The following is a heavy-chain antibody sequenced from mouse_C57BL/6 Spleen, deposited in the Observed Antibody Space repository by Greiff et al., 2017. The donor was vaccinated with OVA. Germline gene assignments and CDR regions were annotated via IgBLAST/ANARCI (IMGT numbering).Heavy chain of an antibody. CDR2: IYPGSGNT. CDR3: ARDYDYLYYFDY. D-gene: IGHD2-4*01. V-gene: IGHV1-76*01. CDR1: GYTFTDYY. Sequence: QVQLQQSGAELVRPGASVKLSCKASGYTFTDYYINWVKQRPGQGLEWIARIYPGSGNTYYNEKFKGKATLTAEKSSSTAYMQLSSLTSEDSAVYFCARDYDYLYYFDYWGQGTTLTVSS. J-gene: IGHJ2*01.